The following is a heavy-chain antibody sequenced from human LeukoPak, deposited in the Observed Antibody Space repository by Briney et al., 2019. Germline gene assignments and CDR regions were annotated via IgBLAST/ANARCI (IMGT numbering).Heavy chain of an antibody. CDR2: INPNSGGT. J-gene: IGHJ4*02. Sequence: ASVKVSCKASGYTFTGYYMHWVRQAPGQGLVWMGWINPNSGGTNYAQKFQGRVTMTRDTSISTAYMELSRLRSDDTAVYYCARADSSGYYPLDYWGQGTPVTVSS. CDR1: GYTFTGYY. V-gene: IGHV1-2*02. CDR3: ARADSSGYYPLDY. D-gene: IGHD3-22*01.